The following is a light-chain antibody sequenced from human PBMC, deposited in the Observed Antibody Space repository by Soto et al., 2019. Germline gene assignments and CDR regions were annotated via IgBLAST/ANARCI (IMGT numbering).Light chain of an antibody. V-gene: IGLV2-14*01. CDR1: SSDVGGYNY. J-gene: IGLJ1*01. CDR2: DVS. Sequence: SVLTQPASVSGSPGQSIAISCTGTSSDVGGYNYVSWYQQHPGKAPKLMVYDVSNRPSGVSNRFSGSKSGNTASLTISGLQAEVEADYYCSSYTSISTYVFGTGTKVTVL. CDR3: SSYTSISTYV.